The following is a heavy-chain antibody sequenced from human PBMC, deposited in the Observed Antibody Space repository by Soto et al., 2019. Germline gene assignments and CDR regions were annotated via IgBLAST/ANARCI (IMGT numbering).Heavy chain of an antibody. V-gene: IGHV4-31*03. D-gene: IGHD6-6*01. CDR3: ARESIAARNNYYYYYMDV. J-gene: IGHJ6*03. CDR1: GGSISSGGYY. CDR2: IYYSGST. Sequence: PSETLSLTCTVSGGSISSGGYYWSWIRQHPGKGLEWIGYIYYSGSTYYNPSLKSRVTISVDTSKNQFSLKLSSVTAADTAVYYCARESIAARNNYYYYYMDVWGKGTTVTVSS.